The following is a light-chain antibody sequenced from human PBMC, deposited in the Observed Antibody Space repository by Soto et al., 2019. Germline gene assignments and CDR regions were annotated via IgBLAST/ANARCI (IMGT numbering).Light chain of an antibody. CDR1: QSVSGRF. J-gene: IGKJ2*01. Sequence: EIVLTQSPGTLSLSPGQRASLSCRASQSVSGRFLAWYQQKPGQAPRLLIYAASTRATGIPVRFSGSGSGTDFTLTISRLEPEDFAVYSCQQYGSLPPTFGQGTKLEIK. CDR2: AAS. CDR3: QQYGSLPPT. V-gene: IGKV3-20*01.